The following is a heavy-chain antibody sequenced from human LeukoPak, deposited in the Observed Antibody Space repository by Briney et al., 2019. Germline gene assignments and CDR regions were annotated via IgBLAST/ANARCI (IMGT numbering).Heavy chain of an antibody. Sequence: GGSLRLSCAASGFTFSDYYMSWIRQAPGKGLEWVSCISSSSSVIYFTDSVKGRFTISRDNAKNSLYLQMNSLRAEDTAVYYCARKVRGDYFDYWGQGTLVTVSS. D-gene: IGHD3-10*01. V-gene: IGHV3-11*04. CDR3: ARKVRGDYFDY. CDR2: ISSSSSVI. J-gene: IGHJ4*02. CDR1: GFTFSDYY.